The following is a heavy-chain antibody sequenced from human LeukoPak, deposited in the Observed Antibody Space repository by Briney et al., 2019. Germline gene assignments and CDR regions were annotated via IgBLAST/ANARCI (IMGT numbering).Heavy chain of an antibody. D-gene: IGHD6-19*01. CDR2: ISAYNGNT. Sequence: ASVKVSCKASGYTFTSYGISWVRQAPGQGLEWMGWISAYNGNTNYAQKLQGRVTMTTDTSTSTAYMELRSLRADDTAVYYCARDESYSSGHNFMDVWGKGTTVTVSS. V-gene: IGHV1-18*01. J-gene: IGHJ6*03. CDR3: ARDESYSSGHNFMDV. CDR1: GYTFTSYG.